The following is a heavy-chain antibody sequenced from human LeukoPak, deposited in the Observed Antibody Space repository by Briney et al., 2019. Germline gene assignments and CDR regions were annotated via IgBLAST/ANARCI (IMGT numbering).Heavy chain of an antibody. V-gene: IGHV3-21*01. Sequence: PGGSLRLSCAASGFTFSSYSMNWVRQAPGKGLEWVSSISSSSSYKYYADSVKGRFTISRDNAKNSLYLQMNSLRAEDTAVYYCARDARGLILIDYWGQGTLVTVSS. CDR1: GFTFSSYS. CDR2: ISSSSSYK. CDR3: ARDARGLILIDY. J-gene: IGHJ4*02. D-gene: IGHD6-19*01.